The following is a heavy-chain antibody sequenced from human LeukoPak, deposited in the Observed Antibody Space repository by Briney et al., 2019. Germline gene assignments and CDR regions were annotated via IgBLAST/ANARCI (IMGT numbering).Heavy chain of an antibody. J-gene: IGHJ5*02. D-gene: IGHD3-16*01. Sequence: PSETLSLTCTVSGGSISSGDYYWSWIRQPPGKGLEWIGYMYNSGSTFYNPSLKSRLTTSADMSKNQFSLRLTSVTAADTAVYYCVRERRQLWWFDPWGQGTLVTVSS. CDR3: VRERRQLWWFDP. V-gene: IGHV4-30-4*01. CDR1: GGSISSGDYY. CDR2: MYNSGST.